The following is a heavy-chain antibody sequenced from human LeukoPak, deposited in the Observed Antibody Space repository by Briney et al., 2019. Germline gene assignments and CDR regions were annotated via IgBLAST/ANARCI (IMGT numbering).Heavy chain of an antibody. D-gene: IGHD3-3*01. V-gene: IGHV1-18*01. CDR2: ISAYNGNT. J-gene: IGHJ4*02. Sequence: ASVKVSCKASGYTFTSYGISWVRQAPGQGLEWMGWISAYNGNTNYAQKFQGRVTMTRDTSISTAYMELSRLRSDDTAVYYCARDQETHYDFWSGYREIYYFDYWGQGTLVTVSS. CDR1: GYTFTSYG. CDR3: ARDQETHYDFWSGYREIYYFDY.